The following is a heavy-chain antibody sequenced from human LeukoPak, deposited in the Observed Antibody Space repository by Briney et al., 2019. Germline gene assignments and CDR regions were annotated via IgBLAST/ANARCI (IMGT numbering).Heavy chain of an antibody. D-gene: IGHD3-3*01. Sequence: SETLSLTCTVSGGPITSSDHFWAWSRQPPGKGLEWIGSIYYRGSTYYNPSLKSRVTISIDTSKNQFSLKLSSVTAADTAVYYCARGHTQISFGVVHNYYCYYMDVWGKGTTVTVSS. CDR2: IYYRGST. V-gene: IGHV4-39*01. CDR1: GGPITSSDHF. J-gene: IGHJ6*03. CDR3: ARGHTQISFGVVHNYYCYYMDV.